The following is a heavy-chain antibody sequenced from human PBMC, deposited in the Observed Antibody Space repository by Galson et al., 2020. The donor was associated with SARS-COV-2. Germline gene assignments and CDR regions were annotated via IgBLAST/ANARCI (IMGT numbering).Heavy chain of an antibody. CDR1: GISLTTSGMC. D-gene: IGHD6-19*01. Sequence: ESGPTLVKPTQTLTLTCTFSGISLTTSGMCVNWIRQPPRKALEWPARIDWDGDKYYSTSLKTRLTISKDTSKNQVVLTMTDMDPVDTATYYCARIDSSGCRGNYWGQGTPVTVSS. CDR2: IDWDGDK. CDR3: ARIDSSGCRGNY. J-gene: IGHJ4*02. V-gene: IGHV2-70*11.